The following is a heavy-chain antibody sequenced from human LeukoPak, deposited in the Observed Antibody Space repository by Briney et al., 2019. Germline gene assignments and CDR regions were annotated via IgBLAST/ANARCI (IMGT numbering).Heavy chain of an antibody. D-gene: IGHD1-1*01. J-gene: IGHJ3*02. CDR3: ARTLGYPDAFDI. CDR2: IWYDGSNK. CDR1: GFTFSSYG. V-gene: IGHV3-33*01. Sequence: GGSLRLSCAASGFTFSSYGMHWVRQAPGKGLEWVAVIWYDGSNKYYADSMKGRFTISRDNSKNTLYLQMNSLRAEDTAVYYCARTLGYPDAFDIWGQGTMVTVSS.